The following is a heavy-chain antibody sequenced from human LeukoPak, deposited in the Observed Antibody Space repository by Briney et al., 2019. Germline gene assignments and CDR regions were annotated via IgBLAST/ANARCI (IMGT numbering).Heavy chain of an antibody. CDR2: IYYSGST. V-gene: IGHV4-59*01. Sequence: PSETLRLTCTVSGGTLSNYYWSWIRQPPGKGLEWIGYIYYSGSTNYNPSLNSRVTMSVDTSKNQFSLKLSSVTAADTAVYYCARDNRYSYGSDIYWYVGLWCRGTLVAVSA. CDR1: GGTLSNYY. D-gene: IGHD5-18*01. CDR3: ARDNRYSYGSDIYWYVGL. J-gene: IGHJ2*01.